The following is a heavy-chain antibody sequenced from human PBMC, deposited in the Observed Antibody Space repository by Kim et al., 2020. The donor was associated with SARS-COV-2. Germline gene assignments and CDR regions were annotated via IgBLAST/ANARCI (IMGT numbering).Heavy chain of an antibody. Sequence: SETLSLTCSVSGGSISSYYWSWIRQPPGKGLEWIGYIHYTGSTNHNPSLKSRLTISVDASKNQFSLKLNSVTAADTAVYYCARHKVVRGVLFDYWGQGTL. CDR1: GGSISSYY. D-gene: IGHD3-10*01. J-gene: IGHJ4*02. CDR2: IHYTGST. V-gene: IGHV4-59*08. CDR3: ARHKVVRGVLFDY.